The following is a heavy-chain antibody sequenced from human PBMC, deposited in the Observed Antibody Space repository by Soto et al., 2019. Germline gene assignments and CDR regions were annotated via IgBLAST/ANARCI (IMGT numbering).Heavy chain of an antibody. CDR1: RFNFSSYA. CDR2: ISGSGGST. CDR3: AKEGYSSGWYPIYYYYGMDV. J-gene: IGHJ6*02. D-gene: IGHD6-19*01. Sequence: GGSLRLCCAASRFNFSSYAMSWFRQSPGKGLEWVSAISGSGGSTYYADSVKGRFTISRDNSKNTLYLQMNSLRAEDTAVYYCAKEGYSSGWYPIYYYYGMDVWGHGTTVTVSS. V-gene: IGHV3-23*01.